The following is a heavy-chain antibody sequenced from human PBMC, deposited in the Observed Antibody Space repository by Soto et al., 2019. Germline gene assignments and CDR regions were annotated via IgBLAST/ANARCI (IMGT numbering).Heavy chain of an antibody. Sequence: GGSLRLSCAASGFTFSSYAMSWVRQAPGKGLEWVSSISGSGGRTYFADSVKGRFTISRDNSKNTLFLQMNSLRAEDTAVYYCAKDYYDSSGPPGAFDIWGQGTMVTVSS. CDR2: ISGSGGRT. CDR3: AKDYYDSSGPPGAFDI. J-gene: IGHJ3*02. V-gene: IGHV3-23*01. CDR1: GFTFSSYA. D-gene: IGHD3-22*01.